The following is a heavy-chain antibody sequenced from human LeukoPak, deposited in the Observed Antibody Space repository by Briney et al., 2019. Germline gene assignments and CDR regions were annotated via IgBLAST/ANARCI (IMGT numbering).Heavy chain of an antibody. V-gene: IGHV1-18*01. CDR1: GYTFTSYG. CDR3: ARDDLDYDSSGRNDY. J-gene: IGHJ4*02. Sequence: GASVKVSCKASGYTFTSYGISWVRQAPGQGLEWMGWISAYNGNTNYAQKLQGRVTMTTDTSTSTAYMELRSLRSDDTAVYYCARDDLDYDSSGRNDYWGQGTLVTVSS. D-gene: IGHD3-22*01. CDR2: ISAYNGNT.